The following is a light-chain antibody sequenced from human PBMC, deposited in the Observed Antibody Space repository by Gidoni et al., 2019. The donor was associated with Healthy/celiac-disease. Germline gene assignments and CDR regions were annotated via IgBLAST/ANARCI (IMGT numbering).Light chain of an antibody. CDR3: QQYGSSTWT. CDR1: QSVSSSY. J-gene: IGKJ1*01. V-gene: IGKV3-20*01. CDR2: GAS. Sequence: EIVLTQSPGTLSLSPGERATLSCRASQSVSSSYLAWYQQKPGQAPRLLIYGASSRATGIPDRFIGSGSGTDFTLTISRLEPEDCAVYYCQQYGSSTWTFGQGTKVEIK.